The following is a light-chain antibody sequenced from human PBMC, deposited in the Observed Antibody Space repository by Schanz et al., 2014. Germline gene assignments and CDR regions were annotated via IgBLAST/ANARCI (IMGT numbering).Light chain of an antibody. CDR2: DVS. V-gene: IGLV2-14*03. J-gene: IGLJ2*01. CDR3: SSYTSSSTVV. Sequence: QSVLTQPPSASGSLGQSVTISCTGTTSDVGAYNYVSWYQQHPGKAPKLMIYDVSNRPSGVSNRFSGSKSGNTASLTISGLQAEDEADYYCSSYTSSSTVVFGGGTKLTVL. CDR1: TSDVGAYNY.